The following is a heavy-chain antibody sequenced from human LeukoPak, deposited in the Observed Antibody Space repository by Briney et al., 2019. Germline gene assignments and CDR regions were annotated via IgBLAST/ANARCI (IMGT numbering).Heavy chain of an antibody. CDR2: IYYSGGT. J-gene: IGHJ4*02. CDR3: ARWGWLQTFDY. D-gene: IGHD5-12*01. CDR1: GGSISSYY. Sequence: SETLSLTCTVSGGSISSYYWSWIRQPPGKGLEWIGYIYYSGGTNYNPSLKSRVTISVDTSKNQFSLKLSSVTAADTAVYYCARWGWLQTFDYWGQETLVTVSS. V-gene: IGHV4-59*08.